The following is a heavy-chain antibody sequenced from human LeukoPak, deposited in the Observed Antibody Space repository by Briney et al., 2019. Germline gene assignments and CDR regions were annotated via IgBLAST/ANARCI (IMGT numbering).Heavy chain of an antibody. V-gene: IGHV3-7*03. J-gene: IGHJ6*04. D-gene: IGHD6-19*01. CDR3: ARGPRSGWYLGYCYYGMDV. CDR2: IKQDGSEK. CDR1: GFTFSSYW. Sequence: GGSLRLSCAASGFTFSSYWMSWVRQAPGKGLEWVANIKQDGSEKYYVDSVKGRFTISRDNAKNSLYLQMNSLRGEDTAVYYCARGPRSGWYLGYCYYGMDVWGKGTTVTVSS.